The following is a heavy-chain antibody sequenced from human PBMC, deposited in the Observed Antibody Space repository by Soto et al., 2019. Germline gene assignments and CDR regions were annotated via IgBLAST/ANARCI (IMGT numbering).Heavy chain of an antibody. CDR3: ASPGYNWNYIP. CDR2: ISSSSSYI. CDR1: GFTFSSYS. V-gene: IGHV3-21*01. D-gene: IGHD1-1*01. Sequence: GGSLRLSCAASGFTFSSYSMNWVRQAPGKGLEWVSSISSSSSYIYYADTVKGRFTISRDNAKNSLYLQMNSLRAEDMAVYYCASPGYNWNYIPWGKGTLVTVSS. J-gene: IGHJ5*02.